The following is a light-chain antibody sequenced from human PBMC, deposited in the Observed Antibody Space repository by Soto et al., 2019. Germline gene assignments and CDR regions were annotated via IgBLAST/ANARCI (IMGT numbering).Light chain of an antibody. Sequence: QLVLTQSPSASASLGASVKLTCSLSRGHSTYTIAWHQQQPDKGPRYLMKLKSDGSHSKGDGIPDRFSGSSSGAERYLTSSSLQPEDEADYYCQTWGTGIRVFGGGTKLTVL. J-gene: IGLJ3*02. V-gene: IGLV4-69*01. CDR2: LKSDGSH. CDR1: RGHSTYT. CDR3: QTWGTGIRV.